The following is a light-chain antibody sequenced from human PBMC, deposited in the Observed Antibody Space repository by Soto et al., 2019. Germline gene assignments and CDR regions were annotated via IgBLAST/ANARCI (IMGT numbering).Light chain of an antibody. V-gene: IGKV3-15*01. J-gene: IGKJ2*01. Sequence: EIVMTQSPATLSVSPGERATLSCRASQSVSSNLAWYQQKPGQAPRLLIYGASTRATGIPARFSGSGSWTEFTLTISSLQYEDFAVYYCQQYNNWPHTFGQGTKLEIK. CDR2: GAS. CDR1: QSVSSN. CDR3: QQYNNWPHT.